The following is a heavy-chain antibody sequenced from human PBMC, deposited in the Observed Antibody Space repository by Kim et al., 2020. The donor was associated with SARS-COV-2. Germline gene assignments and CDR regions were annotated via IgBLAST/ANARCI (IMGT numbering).Heavy chain of an antibody. V-gene: IGHV3-23*01. D-gene: IGHD1-26*01. CDR3: ATDRWSDTSEYFEH. CDR1: GFTFSFYA. CDR2: ISGSGGRT. J-gene: IGHJ1*01. Sequence: GGSLRLSCAGSGFTFSFYAMAWVRQAPGKGLEWVSLISGSGGRTYYADSVKGRFTISRDNSKNTLNLQMNSLSAEDTAVYYCATDRWSDTSEYFEHWGQGILDAVSS.